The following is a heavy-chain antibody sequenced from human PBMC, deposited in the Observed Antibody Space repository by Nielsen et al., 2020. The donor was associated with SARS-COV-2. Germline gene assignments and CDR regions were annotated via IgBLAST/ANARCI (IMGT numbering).Heavy chain of an antibody. J-gene: IGHJ4*02. Sequence: SETLSLTCTVSGGSISSYYWSWIRQPPGKGLEWIGSIYYSGSTYYNPSLKSRVTISVDTSKNQFSLKLSSVTAADTAVYYCASMYSSSWYEDYWGQGTLVTVSS. V-gene: IGHV4-39*01. CDR2: IYYSGST. CDR1: GGSISSYY. CDR3: ASMYSSSWYEDY. D-gene: IGHD6-13*01.